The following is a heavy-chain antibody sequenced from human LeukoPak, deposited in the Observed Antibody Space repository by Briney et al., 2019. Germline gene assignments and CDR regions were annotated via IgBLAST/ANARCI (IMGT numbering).Heavy chain of an antibody. J-gene: IGHJ4*02. V-gene: IGHV4-39*01. CDR2: IYCNGDT. D-gene: IGHD3-10*01. Sequence: SETLSLTCSVSDDAISTTAYYWGWVRQSPGKGLEWIGSIYCNGDTYYDPSLKSRISISIDTSKNQFSLNLNSMTAADSGVYYCARHFRFIGFGELLAFDTWGQGTRVIVSS. CDR3: ARHFRFIGFGELLAFDT. CDR1: DDAISTTAYY.